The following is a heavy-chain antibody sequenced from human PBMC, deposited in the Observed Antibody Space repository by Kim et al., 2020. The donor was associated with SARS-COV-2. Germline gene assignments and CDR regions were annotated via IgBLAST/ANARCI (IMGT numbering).Heavy chain of an antibody. CDR2: ISWDGGST. J-gene: IGHJ5*02. CDR1: GFTFDDYT. Sequence: GALRLSCAASGFTFDDYTMHWVRQAPGKGLEWVSLISWDGGSTYYADSVKGRFTISRDNSKNSLYLQMNSLRTEDTALYYCAKGVKWELLHNWFDPWGQGTLVTVSS. D-gene: IGHD1-26*01. V-gene: IGHV3-43*01. CDR3: AKGVKWELLHNWFDP.